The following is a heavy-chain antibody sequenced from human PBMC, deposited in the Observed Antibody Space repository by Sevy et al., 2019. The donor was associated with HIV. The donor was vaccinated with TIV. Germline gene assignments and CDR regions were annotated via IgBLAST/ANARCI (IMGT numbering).Heavy chain of an antibody. V-gene: IGHV1-24*01. D-gene: IGHD3-22*01. CDR1: GSTLSRLS. CDR3: ATTKDYYESYGSPFDY. CDR2: FDPEDGET. Sequence: ASVKVSCKVSGSTLSRLSTHWVRQVPGKGLEWMGSFDPEDGETIYARKFQGRVSMTEETSTDTAYMELSSLRSEDTAVYYCATTKDYYESYGSPFDYWGQGTLVTVSS. J-gene: IGHJ4*02.